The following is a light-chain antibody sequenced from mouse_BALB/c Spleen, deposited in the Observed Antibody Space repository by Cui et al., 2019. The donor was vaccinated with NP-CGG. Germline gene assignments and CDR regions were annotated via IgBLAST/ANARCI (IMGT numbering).Light chain of an antibody. CDR1: IGAVTTSNY. CDR3: ALWYSNHWV. V-gene: IGLV1*01. J-gene: IGLJ1*01. Sequence: QDVVTQESAPTTSPGETVTLTCRSSIGAVTTSNYANWVQEKPDHLFTGLIGGTNNRVPGVPARFSGSLIGDKAALTITGAQTEDEAIYFCALWYSNHWVFGGGTKLTVL. CDR2: GTN.